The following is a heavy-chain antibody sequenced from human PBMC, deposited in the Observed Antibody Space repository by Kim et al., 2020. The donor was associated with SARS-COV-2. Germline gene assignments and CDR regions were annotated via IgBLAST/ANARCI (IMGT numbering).Heavy chain of an antibody. CDR2: ISYDGSNK. D-gene: IGHD2-2*02. CDR3: ATEVVPAAINGEYFDY. Sequence: GGSLRLSCAASGFTFSSYAMHWVRQAPGKGLEWVAVISYDGSNKYYADSVKGRFTISRDNSKNTLYLQMNSLRAEDTAVYYCATEVVPAAINGEYFDYWGQGTLVTVSS. CDR1: GFTFSSYA. V-gene: IGHV3-30-3*01. J-gene: IGHJ4*02.